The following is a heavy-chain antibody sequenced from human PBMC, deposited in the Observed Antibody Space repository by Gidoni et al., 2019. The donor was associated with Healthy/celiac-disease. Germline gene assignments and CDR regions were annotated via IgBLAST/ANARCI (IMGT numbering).Heavy chain of an antibody. V-gene: IGHV3-30*04. Sequence: QLQLVESGGGVVPPGRSLRLPCAASAFPSSSYAMHGVRQAPGKGLEWVAVISYGGSNKYYADTVKGRLTISRDNSKNTLYLQMNSLRAEETDVYYSASGMVRGVGELDYWGKGTMVTVSS. D-gene: IGHD3-10*01. J-gene: IGHJ4*02. CDR3: ASGMVRGVGELDY. CDR1: AFPSSSYA. CDR2: ISYGGSNK.